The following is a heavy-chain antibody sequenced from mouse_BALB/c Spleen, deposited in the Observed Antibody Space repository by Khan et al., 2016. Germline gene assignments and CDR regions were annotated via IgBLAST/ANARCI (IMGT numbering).Heavy chain of an antibody. V-gene: IGHV6-6*02. Sequence: EVKLEESGGGLVQPGGSMKLSCVASAFTFSNYWMNWVRQSPEKGLEWVAEIRLKSNNYATHYAESVKGRFTISRDDSKSSVYLQMNNLRAEDTGIYYCTRDGYFDVWGAGTTVTVSS. CDR3: TRDGYFDV. CDR1: AFTFSNYW. J-gene: IGHJ1*01. CDR2: IRLKSNNYAT.